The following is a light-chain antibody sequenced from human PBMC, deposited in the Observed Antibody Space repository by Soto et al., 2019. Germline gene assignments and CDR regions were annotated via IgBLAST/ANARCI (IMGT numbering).Light chain of an antibody. Sequence: QSVLTQPASVSGSPGQSITTSCTGTSSDVGSYNLVSWYQQHPGKAPKLMIYEGSKRPAGVSDRLSGSRSGNTASLTISGLQAEDEADYYCCSYASGGTYVFGTGTKVTVL. CDR1: SSDVGSYNL. CDR2: EGS. CDR3: CSYASGGTYV. V-gene: IGLV2-23*01. J-gene: IGLJ1*01.